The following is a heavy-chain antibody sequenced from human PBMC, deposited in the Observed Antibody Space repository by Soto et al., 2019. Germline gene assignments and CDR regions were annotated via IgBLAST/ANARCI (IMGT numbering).Heavy chain of an antibody. CDR3: ARAQGVSSSPTYYYYGMDV. CDR1: GYSFTSYW. Sequence: GESLQISCKGSGYSFTSYWISWVRQMPGKGLEWMGRIDPSDSYTNYSPSFQGHVTISADKSISTAYLQMNSLRAEDTAVYYCARAQGVSSSPTYYYYGMDVWGQGTTVTVSS. J-gene: IGHJ6*02. D-gene: IGHD6-6*01. CDR2: IDPSDSYT. V-gene: IGHV5-10-1*01.